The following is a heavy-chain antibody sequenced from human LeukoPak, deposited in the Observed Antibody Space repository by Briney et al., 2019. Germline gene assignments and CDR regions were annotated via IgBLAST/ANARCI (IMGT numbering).Heavy chain of an antibody. CDR1: GGSISSNY. Sequence: SETLSLTCSASGGSISSNYWSWIRQPPGKGLEWIGYTHYSGSTNYNPSLKSRVLISVDSSKNQFSLKLTSVTAADTAVYYCARYDLLTGSYFEYWGQGTLVTVSS. CDR2: THYSGST. CDR3: ARYDLLTGSYFEY. J-gene: IGHJ4*02. V-gene: IGHV4-59*13. D-gene: IGHD3-9*01.